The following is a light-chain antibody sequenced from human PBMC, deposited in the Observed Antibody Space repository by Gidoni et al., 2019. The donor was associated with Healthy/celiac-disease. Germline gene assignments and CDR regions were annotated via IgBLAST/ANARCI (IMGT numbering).Light chain of an antibody. CDR2: AAS. V-gene: IGKV1-39*01. CDR3: QQSYSTPFT. CDR1: QSISSY. Sequence: DSQKTQSPSSLSASVGDRVTITCRASQSISSYLNWYQQKPGKAPKLLIYAASSFQSGVPSRFSGSGSGTDFTLTISSLQPDDFATYYCQQSYSTPFTFGPGTKVDIK. J-gene: IGKJ3*01.